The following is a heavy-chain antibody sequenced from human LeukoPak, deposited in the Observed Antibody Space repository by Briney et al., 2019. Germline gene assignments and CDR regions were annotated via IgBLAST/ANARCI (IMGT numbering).Heavy chain of an antibody. D-gene: IGHD1-26*01. CDR2: IYYSGST. J-gene: IGHJ4*02. CDR1: GGSISSGDYY. Sequence: SQTLSLTCTVSGGSISSGDYYWSWIRQPPGKGLEWIGYIYYSGSTYYNPSLKSRVTISVDTSKNQFSLKLSSVTAADTAVYYCARGKWELLPHPFESWGQGTLVTVSS. CDR3: ARGKWELLPHPFES. V-gene: IGHV4-30-4*01.